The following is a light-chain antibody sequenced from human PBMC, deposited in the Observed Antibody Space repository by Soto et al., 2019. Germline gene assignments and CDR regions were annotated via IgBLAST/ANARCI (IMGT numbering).Light chain of an antibody. CDR2: SSN. CDR1: SSNIGSNT. Sequence: QSVLTQPPSASGTPGQRVTISCSGSSSNIGSNTVNWYQQLPGTAPKLLIYSSNQRPSGVPDRFSGSKSGTSASLAISGLQSEDEADYYCAAWDESLNGYVFGTGTKVTVL. CDR3: AAWDESLNGYV. V-gene: IGLV1-44*01. J-gene: IGLJ1*01.